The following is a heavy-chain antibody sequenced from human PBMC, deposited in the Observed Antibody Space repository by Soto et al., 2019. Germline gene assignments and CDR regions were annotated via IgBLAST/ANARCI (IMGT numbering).Heavy chain of an antibody. D-gene: IGHD2-2*01. V-gene: IGHV1-2*02. CDR2: INPNSGGT. Sequence: ASVKVSCKASGYTFTGYYMHWVRQAPGQGLEWMGWINPNSGGTNYAQKFQGRVTMTRDTSISTAYMELSRLRSDDTAVYYCATDLYCSSTSCYWSAFDIWGQGTMVTVSS. J-gene: IGHJ3*02. CDR3: ATDLYCSSTSCYWSAFDI. CDR1: GYTFTGYY.